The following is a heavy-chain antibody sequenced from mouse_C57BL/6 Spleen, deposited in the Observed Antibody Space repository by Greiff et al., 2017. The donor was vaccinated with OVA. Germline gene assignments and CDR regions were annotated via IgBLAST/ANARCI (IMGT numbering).Heavy chain of an antibody. J-gene: IGHJ4*01. CDR1: GFNIKDYY. Sequence: VQPQQFGAELVRPWALAKLSCTASGFNIKDYYMLWVKQRPEQGLEGIGRIDPEDGDTEYAPKFQGKATMTADTSSNTAYLKLSSLTSEDTAVYYCTLIYYDYEESAIDDWGQGTSVTVSS. CDR2: IDPEDGDT. V-gene: IGHV14-1*01. D-gene: IGHD2-4*01. CDR3: TLIYYDYEESAIDD.